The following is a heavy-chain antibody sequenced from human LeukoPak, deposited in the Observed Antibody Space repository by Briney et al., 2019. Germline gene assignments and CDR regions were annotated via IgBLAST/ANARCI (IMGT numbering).Heavy chain of an antibody. CDR1: GGTFSSYA. J-gene: IGHJ4*02. V-gene: IGHV1-3*01. CDR3: ARVLPSSPRAGSGWSPFDY. D-gene: IGHD6-19*01. Sequence: ASVKVSCKAPGGTFSSYAISWVRQAPGQRLEWMGWINAGNGNTKYSQKFQGRVTITRDTSASTAYMELSSLRSEDTAVYYCARVLPSSPRAGSGWSPFDYWGQGTLVTVSS. CDR2: INAGNGNT.